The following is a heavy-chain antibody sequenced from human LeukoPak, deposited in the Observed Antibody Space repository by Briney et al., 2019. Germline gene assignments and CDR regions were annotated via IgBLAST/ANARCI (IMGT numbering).Heavy chain of an antibody. J-gene: IGHJ4*02. D-gene: IGHD4-23*01. V-gene: IGHV3-23*01. CDR2: ISGSGGST. CDR3: AKDFGGFYGGSLQAGDY. CDR1: GFTFSSYA. Sequence: PGGSLRLSCAASGFTFSSYAMSWVRQAPGKGLEWASAISGSGGSTYYADSVKGRFTISRDNSKNTLYLQMNSLRAEDTAVYYCAKDFGGFYGGSLQAGDYWGQGTLVTVSS.